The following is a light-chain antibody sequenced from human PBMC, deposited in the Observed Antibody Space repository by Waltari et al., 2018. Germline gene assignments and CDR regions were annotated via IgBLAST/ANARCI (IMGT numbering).Light chain of an antibody. V-gene: IGKV3-20*01. CDR2: GAS. CDR1: QSVSSA. Sequence: SCRASQSVSSALAWYQQKPGQAPRLLIYGASTRATGIPDRFSGSGSGTDFSLTISRLEPDDFAVYYCQHYLRLPVTFGQGTTVEI. J-gene: IGKJ1*01. CDR3: QHYLRLPVT.